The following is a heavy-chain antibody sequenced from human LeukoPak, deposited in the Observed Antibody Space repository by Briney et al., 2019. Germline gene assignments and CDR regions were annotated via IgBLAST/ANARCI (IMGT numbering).Heavy chain of an antibody. CDR3: AKDSSAWKYYFGY. CDR1: GFTLSAYG. J-gene: IGHJ4*02. CDR2: ISSDGSGK. V-gene: IGHV3-30*18. Sequence: GGSLRLSCTASGFTLSAYGMHWVRQAPGKGLERVALISSDGSGKYYADSVTGRFTVSRDNSKNTLYLQMNSLRPEDTAVYYCAKDSSAWKYYFGYWGQGTLATVSS. D-gene: IGHD6-19*01.